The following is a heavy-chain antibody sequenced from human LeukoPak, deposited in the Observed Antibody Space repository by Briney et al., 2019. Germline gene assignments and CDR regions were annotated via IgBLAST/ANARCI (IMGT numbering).Heavy chain of an antibody. CDR2: INPNSGGT. Sequence: ASVKVSCKASGYTFTGYYMHWVRQAPGQGLEWMGWINPNSGGTNYAQKFQGRVTMTRVTSTSTVYMELSSLRSEDTAMYYCARNVDSGLDYWGQGTLVTVSS. CDR3: ARNVDSGLDY. D-gene: IGHD3-10*01. CDR1: GYTFTGYY. J-gene: IGHJ4*02. V-gene: IGHV1-2*02.